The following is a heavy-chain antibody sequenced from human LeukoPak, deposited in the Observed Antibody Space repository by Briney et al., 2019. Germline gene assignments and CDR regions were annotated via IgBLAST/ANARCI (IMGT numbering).Heavy chain of an antibody. J-gene: IGHJ4*02. CDR2: IYYSGTT. CDR3: ARQGPEYYFDS. CDR1: GGSISSGSYY. V-gene: IGHV4-39*01. Sequence: SETLSLTCTVSGGSISSGSYYWGWIRQPPGKGLEWIGSIYYSGTTYYNPSLKSRLTISADTSKKQFSLNLNSVTAADTAMYYCARQGPEYYFDSWGQGTLVTVSS.